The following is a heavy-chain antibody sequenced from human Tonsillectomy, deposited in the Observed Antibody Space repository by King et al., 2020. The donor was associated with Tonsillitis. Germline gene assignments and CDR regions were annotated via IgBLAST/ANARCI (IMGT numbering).Heavy chain of an antibody. J-gene: IGHJ4*02. CDR1: GFTFSSYT. CDR2: ISYDGNNK. Sequence: VQLVESGGGVVQPGRSLRLSCAASGFTFSSYTMHWVRQAPGKGLEWVAVISYDGNNKYYADSVKGRFTISRDNSKNTLYLQMNSLRAEDTAVYNCARDGSDSGDYDYVWGSYRSYYFDYWGQGTLVTVSS. CDR3: ARDGSDSGDYDYVWGSYRSYYFDY. V-gene: IGHV3-30*01. D-gene: IGHD3-16*02.